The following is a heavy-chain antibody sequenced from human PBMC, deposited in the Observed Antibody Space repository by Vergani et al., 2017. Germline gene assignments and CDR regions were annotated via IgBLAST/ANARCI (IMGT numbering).Heavy chain of an antibody. CDR1: GGSISSYY. CDR2: IYYSGST. CDR3: ARILDSSGWPHDAFAI. Sequence: QVQLQESGPGLVKPSETLSLTCTVSGGSISSYYWSWIRQPPGKGLEWIGYIYYSGSTNYNPSLKSRVTISVDTSKNQFSLKLSSVTAADTAVYYCARILDSSGWPHDAFAIWGQGTMVTVSS. J-gene: IGHJ3*02. D-gene: IGHD6-19*01. V-gene: IGHV4-59*01.